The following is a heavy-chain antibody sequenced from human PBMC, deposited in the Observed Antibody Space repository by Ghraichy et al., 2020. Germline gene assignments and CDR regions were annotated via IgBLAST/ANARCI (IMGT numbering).Heavy chain of an antibody. CDR3: AKLVESATAY. CDR2: ITGSGRDT. CDR1: GFIFSNYG. J-gene: IGHJ4*02. V-gene: IGHV3-23*01. Sequence: GGSLRLSCAASGFIFSNYGMTWVRQAPGKGLEWVSSITGSGRDTYYADSVKGRFTISKDNSKNTLSLQMNSLRAEDTAVYYCAKLVESATAYWAQGTPVTVSS. D-gene: IGHD2-15*01.